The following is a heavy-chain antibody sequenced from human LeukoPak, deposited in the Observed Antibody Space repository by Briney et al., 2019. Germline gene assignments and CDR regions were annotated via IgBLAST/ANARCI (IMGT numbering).Heavy chain of an antibody. D-gene: IGHD6-13*01. CDR1: GGSFSGYY. V-gene: IGHV3-66*01. Sequence: LSLTCAVYGGSFSGYYWSWIRQPPGKGLEWVSVIYSGGSTYYADSVKGRFTISRDNSKNTLYLQMNSLRAEDTAVYYCARDKEQLVSDYWGQGTLVTVSS. CDR3: ARDKEQLVSDY. J-gene: IGHJ4*02. CDR2: IYSGGST.